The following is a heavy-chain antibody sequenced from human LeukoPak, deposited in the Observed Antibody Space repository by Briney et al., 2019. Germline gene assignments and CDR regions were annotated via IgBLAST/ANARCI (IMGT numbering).Heavy chain of an antibody. CDR3: ATSTGYYDSSYAFDI. CDR2: INPNSGGT. D-gene: IGHD3-22*01. V-gene: IGHV1-2*02. J-gene: IGHJ3*02. Sequence: GASVKVSCKASGYTFTGYYMHWVRQAPGQGLEWMGWINPNSGGTNYAQKFQGRVTMTRDTSISTAYMELSRLRSDDTAVYYCATSTGYYDSSYAFDIWGQGTMVTVSS. CDR1: GYTFTGYY.